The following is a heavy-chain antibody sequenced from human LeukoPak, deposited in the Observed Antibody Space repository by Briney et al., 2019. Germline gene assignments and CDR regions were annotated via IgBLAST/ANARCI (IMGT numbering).Heavy chain of an antibody. CDR2: INHSGST. CDR3: ARPEYDILTGPHWYFDL. Sequence: SETLSLTCAVYGGSFSGYYWSWIRQPPGKGLKWIGEINHSGSTDYNPSPKSRVTISVDTSKNQFSLKLSSVTAADTAVYYCARPEYDILTGPHWYFDLWGRGTLVTVSS. J-gene: IGHJ2*01. D-gene: IGHD3-9*01. CDR1: GGSFSGYY. V-gene: IGHV4-34*01.